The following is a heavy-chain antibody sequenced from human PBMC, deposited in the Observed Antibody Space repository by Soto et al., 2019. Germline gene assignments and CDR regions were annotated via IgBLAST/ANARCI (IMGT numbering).Heavy chain of an antibody. CDR1: VDSFTTST. J-gene: IGHJ4*02. D-gene: IGHD1-1*01. Sequence: SVKVSCKASVDSFTTSTFNWVRQTPGQGLEWMGTIIPLLETADYAQKFQGSVTITADESTSTVYMELSSLRSEDAALYYCAKAVGTGAFDYWGQGTLVTVSS. CDR2: IIPLLETA. V-gene: IGHV1-69*13. CDR3: AKAVGTGAFDY.